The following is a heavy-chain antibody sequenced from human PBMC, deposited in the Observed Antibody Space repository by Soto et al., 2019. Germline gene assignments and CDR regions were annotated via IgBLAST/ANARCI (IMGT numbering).Heavy chain of an antibody. V-gene: IGHV4-31*03. D-gene: IGHD1-7*01. CDR2: IYYSGST. CDR3: ARGKLTYYYGMDV. CDR1: GGSISSGGYY. J-gene: IGHJ6*02. Sequence: SETLSLTCTVSGGSISSGGYYWSWIRQHPGKGLEWIGYIYYSGSTYYNPSLKSRVTISVDTSKNQFSLKLSSVTAADTAVYYCARGKLTYYYGMDVWGQGTTVTVLL.